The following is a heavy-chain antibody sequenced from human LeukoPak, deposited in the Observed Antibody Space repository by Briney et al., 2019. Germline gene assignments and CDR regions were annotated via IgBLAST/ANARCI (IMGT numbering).Heavy chain of an antibody. J-gene: IGHJ4*02. Sequence: ASVKVSCKASGCTFTSYDINWVRQATGQGLEWMGWMNPNSGNTGYAQKFQGRVTMTRNTSISTAYMELSSLRSEDTAVYYCARVVRYCSSTSCLFYFDYWGQGTLVTVSS. V-gene: IGHV1-8*01. CDR3: ARVVRYCSSTSCLFYFDY. CDR1: GCTFTSYD. D-gene: IGHD2-2*01. CDR2: MNPNSGNT.